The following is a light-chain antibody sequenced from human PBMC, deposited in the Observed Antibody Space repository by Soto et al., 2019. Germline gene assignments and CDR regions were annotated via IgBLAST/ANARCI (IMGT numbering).Light chain of an antibody. CDR1: QTITNY. CDR2: TAS. Sequence: DILLTQSPSSLSASVGDRVTITCRASQTITNYLHWYQQRSGKAPKLLISTASSLQSGVPSRCSGGGSATDFTRTISRLQPEDFATYYCQQTYNNPLTFGGGTRV. V-gene: IGKV1-39*01. CDR3: QQTYNNPLT. J-gene: IGKJ4*01.